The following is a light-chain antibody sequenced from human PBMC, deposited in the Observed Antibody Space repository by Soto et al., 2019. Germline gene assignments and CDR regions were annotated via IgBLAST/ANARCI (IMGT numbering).Light chain of an antibody. CDR2: GAS. CDR3: QQYGRSPLMYT. Sequence: EIVLTQSPGTLSLSPGERATLSCRASQSITSNFLDWYQQKPGQAPRLLICGASTRAAGVPDRFSGSGSGTDFTLTITRLEPEDFAVYYCQQYGRSPLMYTFGQGTKLGV. V-gene: IGKV3-20*01. CDR1: QSITSNF. J-gene: IGKJ2*01.